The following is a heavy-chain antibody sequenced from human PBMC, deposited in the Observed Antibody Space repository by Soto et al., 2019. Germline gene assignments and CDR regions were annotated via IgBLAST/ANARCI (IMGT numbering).Heavy chain of an antibody. Sequence: VQLVESGGGVVQPGRSLRLSCAASGFTFSDYAMHWVLQAPGKGLECVAVVSHDGRNTHYADSVKGRFTISRDSSKNTGSLEMTSLRAEDTAVYYCAKGGRQWLVTSDFNYVGQGALVTVSS. CDR2: VSHDGRNT. D-gene: IGHD6-19*01. V-gene: IGHV3-30*18. J-gene: IGHJ4*02. CDR1: GFTFSDYA. CDR3: AKGGRQWLVTSDFNY.